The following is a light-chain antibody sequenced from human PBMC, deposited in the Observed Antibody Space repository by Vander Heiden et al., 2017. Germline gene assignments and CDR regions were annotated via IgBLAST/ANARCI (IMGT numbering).Light chain of an antibody. CDR2: LNSDGSH. CDR3: QTWGTGIRV. Sequence: QLVLTHSPSASASLGASVKLTCTLSSGTSSSAIAWHQQQPEKGPRYLMKLNSDGSHSKGDGIPDRFSGASSGADRNITISSPQAEDEDYYYCQTWGTGIRVFGGGTKLTVL. CDR1: SGTSSSA. V-gene: IGLV4-69*01. J-gene: IGLJ3*02.